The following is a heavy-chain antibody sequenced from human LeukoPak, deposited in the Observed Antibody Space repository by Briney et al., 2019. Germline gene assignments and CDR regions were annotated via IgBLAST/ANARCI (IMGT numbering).Heavy chain of an antibody. V-gene: IGHV3-23*01. Sequence: GRSLRLSCAASGFTFSSYAMSWVRQAPGKGLEWVSAISGSGGSTYYADSVKGRFTISRDNSKNTLYLQMNSLRAEDTAVYYCAKLTTGVWVYYGMDVWGQGTTVTVSS. CDR2: ISGSGGST. D-gene: IGHD4-17*01. J-gene: IGHJ6*02. CDR3: AKLTTGVWVYYGMDV. CDR1: GFTFSSYA.